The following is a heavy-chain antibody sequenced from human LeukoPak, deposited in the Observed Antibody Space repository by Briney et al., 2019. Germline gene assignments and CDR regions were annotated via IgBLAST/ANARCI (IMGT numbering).Heavy chain of an antibody. V-gene: IGHV3-23*01. J-gene: IGHJ3*02. CDR2: ISGSGVGT. Sequence: PGGSLRLSCAASGFTFSSYAMSWVRQAPGKGLEWVSAISGSGVGTYYADSVKGRFTISRDNSWNTLYLQMSSLRVEDTAVYYCAKDQVISGSEASDIWGQGTVVTVSS. CDR3: AKDQVISGSEASDI. CDR1: GFTFSSYA. D-gene: IGHD2-21*01.